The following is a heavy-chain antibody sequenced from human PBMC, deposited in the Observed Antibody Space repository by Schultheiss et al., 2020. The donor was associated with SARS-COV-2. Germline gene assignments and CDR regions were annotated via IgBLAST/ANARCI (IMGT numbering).Heavy chain of an antibody. D-gene: IGHD2-2*01. CDR1: GGSISSYY. Sequence: SETLSLTCTVSGGSISSYYWSWIRQPPGKGLEWIGFSHYSGATMYNPSLRSRVSMSVDTSKNQFTLQLSSVTAADTAVYYCARWGAESSPSCHGFDLWGQGTMVTVS. CDR2: SHYSGAT. J-gene: IGHJ3*01. V-gene: IGHV4-59*01. CDR3: ARWGAESSPSCHGFDL.